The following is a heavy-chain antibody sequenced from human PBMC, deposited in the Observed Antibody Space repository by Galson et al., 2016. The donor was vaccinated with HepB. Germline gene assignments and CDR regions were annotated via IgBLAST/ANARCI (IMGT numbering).Heavy chain of an antibody. CDR2: IYLADSDA. D-gene: IGHD1-26*01. CDR1: GDNRTNYW. CDR3: ARDAFEGSGRYFFDY. V-gene: IGHV5-51*01. Sequence: QSGAEVKKPGESLQISCTVSGDNRTNYWIAWVRQMPEKSLEWMGIIYLADSDARYSPSFQGQVSISADKSISTAYLHWSTLKTSDTAIYYCARDAFEGSGRYFFDYWGQGTRVTVSS. J-gene: IGHJ4*02.